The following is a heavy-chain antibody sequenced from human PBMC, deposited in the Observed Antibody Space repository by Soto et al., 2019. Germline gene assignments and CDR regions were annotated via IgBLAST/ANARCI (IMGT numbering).Heavy chain of an antibody. CDR2: INSDGSST. CDR3: ARASNVFDI. CDR1: WFTFHCHL. J-gene: IGHJ3*02. V-gene: IGHV3-74*01. Sequence: GGSLKIFCSASWFTFHCHLMDWVRQAPGKGLVWVSRINSDGSSTTYADSVKGRFTISRDNAKNTLYLQMNSLRAEDTAVYYCARASNVFDIWGQGTMVTV.